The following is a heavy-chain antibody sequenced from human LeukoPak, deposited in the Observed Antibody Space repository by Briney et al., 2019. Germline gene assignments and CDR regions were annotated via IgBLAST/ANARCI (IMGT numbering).Heavy chain of an antibody. D-gene: IGHD1-26*01. CDR1: GGSISSYY. CDR2: VYYTGSA. J-gene: IGHJ5*01. CDR3: ARIGGSFPSLDS. Sequence: PSETLSLTCSVSGGSISSYYWSWIRQPPGKGLEWMGHVYYTGSANYNPSLESRVTMSVDTSKNQFSLKLSSVTAADTAVYYCARIGGSFPSLDSWGQGTLVTVSS. V-gene: IGHV4-59*12.